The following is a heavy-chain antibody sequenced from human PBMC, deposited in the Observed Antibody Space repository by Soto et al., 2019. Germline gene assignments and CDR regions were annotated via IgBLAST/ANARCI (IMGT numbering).Heavy chain of an antibody. CDR1: GGSISSSSYY. J-gene: IGHJ5*02. CDR2: IYYSGST. Sequence: PSETLSLTCTVSGGSISSSSYYWGWIRQPPGKGLEWIGSIYYSGSTYYNPSLKSRVTISVDTSKNQFSLKLSSVTAADTAVYYWARHSYNRTTRGSAPWGKGSRVTVS. CDR3: ARHSYNRTTRGSAP. D-gene: IGHD1-20*01. V-gene: IGHV4-39*01.